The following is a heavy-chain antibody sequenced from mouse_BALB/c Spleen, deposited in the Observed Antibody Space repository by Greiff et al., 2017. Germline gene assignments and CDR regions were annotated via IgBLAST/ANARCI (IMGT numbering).Heavy chain of an antibody. Sequence: VQLQQPGAELVKPGASVKLSCKASGYTFTSYWMHWVKQRPGQGLEWIGEINPSNGRTNYNEKFKSKATLTVDKSSSTAYMQLSSLTSEDSAVYYCARSDNYYGSDWFAYWGQGTLVTVSA. D-gene: IGHD1-1*01. CDR1: GYTFTSYW. V-gene: IGHV1S81*02. CDR2: INPSNGRT. CDR3: ARSDNYYGSDWFAY. J-gene: IGHJ3*01.